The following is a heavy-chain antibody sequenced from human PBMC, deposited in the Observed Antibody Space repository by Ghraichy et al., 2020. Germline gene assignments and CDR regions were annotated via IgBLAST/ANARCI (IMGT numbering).Heavy chain of an antibody. J-gene: IGHJ4*02. CDR3: ATGVDYDTSSDF. V-gene: IGHV1-24*01. D-gene: IGHD3-9*01. CDR1: GYTLIKLS. Sequence: ASVKVSCKVSGYTLIKLSIHWVRQAPGKGLEWMGSFDPEDGETVYAQKFQGRVTVTEDTSTDTAYMELSSLTSEDTAVYYCATGVDYDTSSDFWGQGTLVTVSS. CDR2: FDPEDGET.